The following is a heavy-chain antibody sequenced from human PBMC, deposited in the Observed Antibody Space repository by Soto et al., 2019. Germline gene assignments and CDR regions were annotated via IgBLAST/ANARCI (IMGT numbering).Heavy chain of an antibody. Sequence: QITLKESGPTLVKPTQTLTLTCTFSGFSLTTSGVGVGWIRQPPGKAPECLALIYGDDDQRYSTSLRSRLTITKDTSKNQVVLTLRHVDPVDTATYYCAHPVTPLRRFDPWGQGTLVTVSS. CDR1: GFSLTTSGVG. CDR2: IYGDDDQ. D-gene: IGHD4-17*01. V-gene: IGHV2-5*02. J-gene: IGHJ5*02. CDR3: AHPVTPLRRFDP.